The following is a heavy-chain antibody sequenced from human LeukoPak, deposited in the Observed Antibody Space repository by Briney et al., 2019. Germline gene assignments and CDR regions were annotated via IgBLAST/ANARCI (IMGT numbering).Heavy chain of an antibody. Sequence: SQTLSLTCAVSGGSISSGGYSWGWIRQPPGKGLEWIGYIYHSGSTYYNPSLKSRVTISVDRSKNQFSLKLSSVTAADTAVYYCARAYGDYVGEFDYWGQGTLVTVSS. J-gene: IGHJ4*02. CDR1: GGSISSGGYS. D-gene: IGHD4-17*01. CDR2: IYHSGST. CDR3: ARAYGDYVGEFDY. V-gene: IGHV4-30-2*01.